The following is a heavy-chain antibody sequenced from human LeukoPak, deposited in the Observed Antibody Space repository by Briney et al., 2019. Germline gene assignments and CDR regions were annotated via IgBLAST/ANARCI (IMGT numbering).Heavy chain of an antibody. CDR2: INPSGGST. V-gene: IGHV1-46*03. CDR3: ARDRRAYYYDSSGYYYAGY. D-gene: IGHD3-22*01. J-gene: IGHJ4*02. Sequence: VASVKVSCKASGHTFTSYYMHWVRQAPGQGLEWMGIINPSGGSTSYAQKFQGSVTMTRDTSTSTVYKELSSLRSEDTAVYYCARDRRAYYYDSSGYYYAGYWGQGTLVTVSS. CDR1: GHTFTSYY.